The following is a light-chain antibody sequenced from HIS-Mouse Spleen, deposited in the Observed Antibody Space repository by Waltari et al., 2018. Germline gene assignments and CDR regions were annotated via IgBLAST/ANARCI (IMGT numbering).Light chain of an antibody. V-gene: IGLV2-14*03. CDR1: SSDVGGYNY. CDR2: DVR. J-gene: IGLJ1*01. CDR3: SSYTSSSTLDV. Sequence: QSALTQPASVSGSPGQSITISCTGTSSDVGGYNYVSWYQQHPGKAPKLRIYDVRNRPAGVSKRVSGCKSGNTASLTISGLHAEDEADYYCSSYTSSSTLDVFGTGTKVTVL.